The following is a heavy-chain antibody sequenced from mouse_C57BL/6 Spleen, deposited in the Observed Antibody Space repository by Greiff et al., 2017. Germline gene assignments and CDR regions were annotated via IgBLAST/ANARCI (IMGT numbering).Heavy chain of an antibody. Sequence: QVQLQQSGAELVKPGASVKLSCKASGYTFTSYWMQWVKQRPGQGLEWIGEIDPSDSYTNYNQKFKGKATLTVDTSSSTAYMQLSSLTSEDSAVYYCARSGERYFDYWGQGTTRTVSS. V-gene: IGHV1-50*01. CDR1: GYTFTSYW. CDR3: ARSGERYFDY. J-gene: IGHJ2*01. D-gene: IGHD3-1*01. CDR2: IDPSDSYT.